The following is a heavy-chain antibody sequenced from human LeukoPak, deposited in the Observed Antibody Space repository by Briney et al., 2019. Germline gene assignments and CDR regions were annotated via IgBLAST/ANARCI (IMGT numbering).Heavy chain of an antibody. Sequence: ASVKVSCKASGYSFTAYLMHWVRQAPGQGLEWMGLINANTGGTNYAQKFQGRVTMTSDTSISTAYMELTSLRSDDTALYYCARDLVGATTLDEGFWGQGTLVTVSS. CDR3: ARDLVGATTLDEGF. D-gene: IGHD1-26*01. CDR1: GYSFTAYL. CDR2: INANTGGT. V-gene: IGHV1-2*02. J-gene: IGHJ4*02.